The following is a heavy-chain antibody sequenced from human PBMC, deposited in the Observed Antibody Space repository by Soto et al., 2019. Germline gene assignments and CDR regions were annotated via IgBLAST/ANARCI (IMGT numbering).Heavy chain of an antibody. CDR1: GYTFTNYG. D-gene: IGHD3-22*01. V-gene: IGHV1-18*01. Sequence: QVQLVQSGSEVKKPGASVKVSCKASGYTFTNYGLTWVRQAPGHGLEWVAWINPYSGKTKYAQKFQGRVTVTTDTSPSTAYMELRGLRSDDTAVYYCAQADNSGYMVDWGQGTLVTVSS. J-gene: IGHJ4*02. CDR3: AQADNSGYMVD. CDR2: INPYSGKT.